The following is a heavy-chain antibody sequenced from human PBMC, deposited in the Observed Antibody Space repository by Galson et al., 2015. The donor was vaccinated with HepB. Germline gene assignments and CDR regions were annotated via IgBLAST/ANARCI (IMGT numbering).Heavy chain of an antibody. J-gene: IGHJ6*02. D-gene: IGHD2-8*01. V-gene: IGHV2-70*04. CDR2: IDWDDEK. CDR3: ARMAMLSHSLNV. Sequence: PALVKPTQTLTLTCTLSGFSLTTSEVRILWIRQTPGKALEWLGRIDWDDEKFYSTSLRTRLTISKGSSENQVVLTMTNMGPADSGTYYCARMAMLSHSLNVWGPGTTVTVSS. CDR1: GFSLTTSEVR.